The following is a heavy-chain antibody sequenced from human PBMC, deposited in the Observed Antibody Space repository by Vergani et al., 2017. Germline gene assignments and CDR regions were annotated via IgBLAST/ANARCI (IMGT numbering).Heavy chain of an antibody. J-gene: IGHJ4*02. CDR2: INHSGST. Sequence: QVQLQQWGAGLLKPSETLSLTCAVYGGSLSGYYWSWIRQPPGKGLEWIGEINHSGSTNYNPSLKSRVTISVDTSKNQFSLKLSSVTAADTAVYYCARRPANFDYWGQGTLVTVSS. V-gene: IGHV4-34*01. CDR3: ARRPANFDY. CDR1: GGSLSGYY.